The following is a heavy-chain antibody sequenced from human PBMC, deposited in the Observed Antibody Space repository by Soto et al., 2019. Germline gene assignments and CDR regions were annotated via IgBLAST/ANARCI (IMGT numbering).Heavy chain of an antibody. J-gene: IGHJ4*02. CDR2: IRSKANSYAT. D-gene: IGHD6-19*01. Sequence: PGGSLRLSCAASGFTFSGSAMHWVRQASGKGLEWVGRIRSKANSYATAYAASVKGRFTISRDDSKNTAYLQMNSLKTEDTAVYYCTRPGYSSGWYEDYWGQGTLVTVSS. CDR1: GFTFSGSA. CDR3: TRPGYSSGWYEDY. V-gene: IGHV3-73*01.